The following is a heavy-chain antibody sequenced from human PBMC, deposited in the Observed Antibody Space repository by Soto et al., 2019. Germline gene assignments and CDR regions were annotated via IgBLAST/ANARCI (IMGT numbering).Heavy chain of an antibody. CDR3: ASLPLRYCSGGSCRDS. J-gene: IGHJ4*02. V-gene: IGHV4-31*03. D-gene: IGHD2-15*01. CDR2: IYYSGST. Sequence: QVQLQESGPGLVKPSQTLSLTCTVSGGSISSGGYYWSWIPQQPGKGLEWIGYIYYSGSTYYNPSLKSRVTISVDTSKNQFSLKLSSVTAADTAVYYCASLPLRYCSGGSCRDSWGQGTLVTVSS. CDR1: GGSISSGGYY.